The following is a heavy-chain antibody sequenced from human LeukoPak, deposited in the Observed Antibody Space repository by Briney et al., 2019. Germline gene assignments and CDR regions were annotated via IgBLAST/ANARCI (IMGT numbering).Heavy chain of an antibody. CDR2: IYWDDDK. V-gene: IGHV2-5*02. D-gene: IGHD3-22*01. CDR1: GFSLSTSGVG. J-gene: IGHJ4*02. CDR3: AHASYYYDSSGYYPFDY. Sequence: SGPTLVKPTQTLTLTCTFSGFSLSTSGVGVGWIRQPPGKALEWLALIYWDDDKRYSPSLKSRLTITKDTSKNQVVLTMTNMDPVDTATYYCAHASYYYDSSGYYPFDYWGQGTLVTVSS.